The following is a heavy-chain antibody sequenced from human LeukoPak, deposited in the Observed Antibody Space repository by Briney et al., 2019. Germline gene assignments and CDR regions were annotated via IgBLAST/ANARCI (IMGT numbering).Heavy chain of an antibody. V-gene: IGHV3-48*01. CDR3: ARGQYCSGGSCSLDY. Sequence: GGSLRLSCAASGFTFSSYSMNWVRQAPGKGLEWVSYISSSSSTIYYADSVKGRFTISRDNAKNSLYLQMNSLRAEDTAVYYCARGQYCSGGSCSLDYWGQGTLVTVSS. J-gene: IGHJ4*02. D-gene: IGHD2-15*01. CDR1: GFTFSSYS. CDR2: ISSSSSTI.